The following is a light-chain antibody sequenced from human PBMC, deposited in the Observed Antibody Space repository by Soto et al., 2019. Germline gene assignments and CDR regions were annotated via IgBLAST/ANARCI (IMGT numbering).Light chain of an antibody. CDR1: SSDVGGYNY. J-gene: IGLJ1*01. CDR2: DVS. CDR3: SSYTSSSTLLYV. Sequence: QSVLTQPASVSGSPGQSITISCTGTSSDVGGYNYVSWYQQHPGKAPKLMIYDVSNRPSGVSNRFSGSKSGNTASLTISGLQPEEEADYYCSSYTSSSTLLYVFGTGTKLTVL. V-gene: IGLV2-14*01.